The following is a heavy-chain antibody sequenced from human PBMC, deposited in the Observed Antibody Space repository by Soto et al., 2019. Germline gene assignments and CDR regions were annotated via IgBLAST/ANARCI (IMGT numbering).Heavy chain of an antibody. J-gene: IGHJ6*03. CDR3: ARDTQGSSTSTVNYYYYYMDV. Sequence: PSETLSLTCTVSGGSISSGGYYWSWIRQHPGKGLEWIGYIYYSGSTYYNPSLKSRVTISVDTSKNQFSLNLSSVTAADTAVYYCARDTQGSSTSTVNYYYYYMDVWGKGTTVTVSS. V-gene: IGHV4-31*03. CDR1: GGSISSGGYY. D-gene: IGHD2-2*01. CDR2: IYYSGST.